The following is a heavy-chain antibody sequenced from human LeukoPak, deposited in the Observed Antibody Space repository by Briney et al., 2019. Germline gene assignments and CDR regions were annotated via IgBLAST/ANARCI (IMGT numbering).Heavy chain of an antibody. J-gene: IGHJ5*02. V-gene: IGHV3-21*01. Sequence: GGSLRLSCAASGFTFSSYSMNWVRQAPGKGLEWVSSISSSSSYIYYADSEKGRFTISRDNAKNSLYLQMNSLRAEDTAVYYCARDPYGSGSYYMFWFDPWGQGTLVTVSS. CDR3: ARDPYGSGSYYMFWFDP. CDR2: ISSSSSYI. D-gene: IGHD3-10*01. CDR1: GFTFSSYS.